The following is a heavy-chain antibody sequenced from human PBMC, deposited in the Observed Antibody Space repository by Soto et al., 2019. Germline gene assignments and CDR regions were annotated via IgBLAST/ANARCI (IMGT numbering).Heavy chain of an antibody. CDR3: AKGTYNYYYDY. V-gene: IGHV3-23*01. CDR1: GFTFTSYA. D-gene: IGHD1-1*01. CDR2: ISTSGGDT. J-gene: IGHJ4*02. Sequence: EVQLLESGGGLVQPGGSLRLSCAASGFTFTSYAMYWVRQAPGKGLEWVSAISTSGGDTYYADSGKGRFTISRDNSKNTLYLQMNSLRAEDTAVYYCAKGTYNYYYDYWGQGTLVTVSS.